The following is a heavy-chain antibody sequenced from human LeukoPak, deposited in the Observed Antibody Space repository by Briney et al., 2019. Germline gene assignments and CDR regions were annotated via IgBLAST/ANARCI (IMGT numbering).Heavy chain of an antibody. D-gene: IGHD3-22*01. J-gene: IGHJ4*02. CDR3: ARDDGYDSSGYYIDY. V-gene: IGHV1-18*01. CDR2: ISAYNGNT. CDR1: GYTFTSYG. Sequence: ASVKVSCKASGYTFTSYGISWVRQAPGQGLEWMGWISAYNGNTNYAQKLQGRVTMTTDTSTSTAYMELRSLRSDDTAVYYCARDDGYDSSGYYIDYWGQGTLVTVSS.